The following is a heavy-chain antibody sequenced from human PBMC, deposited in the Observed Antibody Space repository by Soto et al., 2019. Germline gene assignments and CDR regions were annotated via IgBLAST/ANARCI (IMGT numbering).Heavy chain of an antibody. J-gene: IGHJ4*02. CDR2: IFQRGTT. D-gene: IGHD3-22*01. CDR1: GYTISSGYY. Sequence: LSLTCAVSGYTISSGYYWCWIRQPPVKGPESIGNIFQRGTTYYNPSLQSRVPRSLDTSKIEISLRLSAMTAADTAVYYCARVDSPYYYSSSGYFTYWGQGSLVAVSS. V-gene: IGHV4-38-2*01. CDR3: ARVDSPYYYSSSGYFTY.